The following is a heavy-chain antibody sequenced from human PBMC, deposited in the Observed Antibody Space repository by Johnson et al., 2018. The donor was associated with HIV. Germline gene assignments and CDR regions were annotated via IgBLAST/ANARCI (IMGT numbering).Heavy chain of an antibody. CDR2: LPWTSDTI. Sequence: VQLVESGGGVVQPGRSLRLSCAASTFAFSTYAMHWVRQAPGKGLEWVSGLPWTSDTIAYVDSVQGRCTISRDSAKKSRHLQMNSLRPEDTSVYYCGKDIGYGGPSDGAFDIWGQGTMVTVSS. V-gene: IGHV3-9*01. J-gene: IGHJ3*02. D-gene: IGHD5-12*01. CDR1: TFAFSTYA. CDR3: GKDIGYGGPSDGAFDI.